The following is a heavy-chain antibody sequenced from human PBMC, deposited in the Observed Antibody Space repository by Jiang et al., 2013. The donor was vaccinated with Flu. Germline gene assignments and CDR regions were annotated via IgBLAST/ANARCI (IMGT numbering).Heavy chain of an antibody. CDR2: FDPEDGET. CDR3: ATDLKTNFLELYFQH. Sequence: EVKKPGASVKVSCKVSGYTLTELSMHWVRQAPGKGLEWMGGFDPEDGETIYAQKFQGRVTMTEDTSTDTAYMELSSLRSEDTAVYYCATDLKTNFLELYFQHWGQGTLVTVSS. V-gene: IGHV1-24*01. CDR1: GYTLTELS. D-gene: IGHD3-10*01. J-gene: IGHJ1*01.